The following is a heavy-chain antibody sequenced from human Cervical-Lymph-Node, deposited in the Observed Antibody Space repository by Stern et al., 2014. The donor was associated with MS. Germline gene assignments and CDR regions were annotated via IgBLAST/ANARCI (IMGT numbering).Heavy chain of an antibody. Sequence: DQLVESGGAVVQPGRSLRLSCAASGFTFSSYGMHWVRQAPCKGLEWVTVISYDGNHKYYAASVKGRFTISRDNSKNTLHLQMNSVTPDDTAIYYCARDYEDTSMLFDHWGQGTLVTVSS. CDR3: ARDYEDTSMLFDH. CDR1: GFTFSSYG. J-gene: IGHJ4*02. D-gene: IGHD2-8*01. V-gene: IGHV3-30*03. CDR2: ISYDGNHK.